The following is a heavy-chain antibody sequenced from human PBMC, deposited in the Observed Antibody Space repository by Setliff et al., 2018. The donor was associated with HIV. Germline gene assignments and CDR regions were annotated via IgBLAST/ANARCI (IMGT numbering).Heavy chain of an antibody. CDR2: IYHGGST. CDR1: GVSISSGTYY. Sequence: SETLSLTCTVSGVSISSGTYYWGWVRQPPGKGLEWIGSIYHGGSTYYNPPLKSRVTISVDTSNNQFSLKLNSVTAADTAVYYCVSLPASYDFWSGDYRDWYFDVWGRGTLVTVSS. D-gene: IGHD3-3*01. CDR3: VSLPASYDFWSGDYRDWYFDV. V-gene: IGHV4-39*01. J-gene: IGHJ2*01.